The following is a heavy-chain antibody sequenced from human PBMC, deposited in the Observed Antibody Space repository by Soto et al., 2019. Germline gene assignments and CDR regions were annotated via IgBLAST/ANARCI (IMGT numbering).Heavy chain of an antibody. CDR1: GFTFSSYA. CDR3: AKCIAARLPSAEYFQH. V-gene: IGHV3-23*01. CDR2: ISGSGGST. D-gene: IGHD6-6*01. J-gene: IGHJ1*01. Sequence: LRLSCAASGFTFSSYAMSWVRQAPGKGLEWVSAISGSGGSTYYADSVKGRFTISRDNSKNTLYLQMNSLRAEDTAVYYCAKCIAARLPSAEYFQHWGQGTLVTVSS.